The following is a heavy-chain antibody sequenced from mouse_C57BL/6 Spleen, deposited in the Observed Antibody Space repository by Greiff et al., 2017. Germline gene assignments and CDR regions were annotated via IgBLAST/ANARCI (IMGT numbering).Heavy chain of an antibody. CDR3: ARNYGSAMDY. CDR2: IYPGSGNT. D-gene: IGHD1-1*01. CDR1: GYSFTSYY. J-gene: IGHJ4*01. V-gene: IGHV1-66*01. Sequence: VQLQQSGPELVKPGASVKISCKASGYSFTSYYIPWVKQRPGQGLEWIGWIYPGSGNTKYNEKFKGKATLTADTSSSTAYMQLSSLTSEDAAVYYGARNYGSAMDYWGQGTSVTVSS.